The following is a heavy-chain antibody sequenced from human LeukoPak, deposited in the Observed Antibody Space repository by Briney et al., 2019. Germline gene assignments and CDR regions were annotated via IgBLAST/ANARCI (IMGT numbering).Heavy chain of an antibody. CDR2: IYYSGST. J-gene: IGHJ4*02. V-gene: IGHV4-39*07. Sequence: PSETLSLTCTVSGGSISSSSYYWGWIRQPPGKGLEWIGSIYYSGSTYYNPSLKSRVTISVDTSKNQFSLKLSSVTAADTAVYYCATRYCSGGSCYSDYWGQGTLVTVSS. CDR1: GGSISSSSYY. D-gene: IGHD2-15*01. CDR3: ATRYCSGGSCYSDY.